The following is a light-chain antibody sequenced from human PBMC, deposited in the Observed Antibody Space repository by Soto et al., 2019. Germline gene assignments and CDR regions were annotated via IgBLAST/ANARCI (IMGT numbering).Light chain of an antibody. J-gene: IGLJ1*01. CDR3: SSYSRTTLFV. Sequence: QSVLTQPACVSGAPGQSITISCAGTSNDVGAYKYVSWYQQHPGKAPKLLIYEATNRPSGVSDRFSASKSDNTASLTISGLQAEDEADYYCSSYSRTTLFVFGTGTNVTVL. CDR2: EAT. CDR1: SNDVGAYKY. V-gene: IGLV2-14*01.